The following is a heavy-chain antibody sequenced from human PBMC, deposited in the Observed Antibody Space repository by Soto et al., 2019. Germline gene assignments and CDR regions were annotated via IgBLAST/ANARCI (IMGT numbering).Heavy chain of an antibody. D-gene: IGHD2-8*01. Sequence: QVQLVQSGGEVTKPGASVKVSCKSSGYTFTSYGVSWVRQAPEQGLEWLGWISVYTGNTKQAQKFQDRVTLTTEASTGTASLELRNLRSDDTAVYYCARDRCTTDRCYTHHFDVWGQGTTVTVSS. CDR1: GYTFTSYG. CDR2: ISVYTGNT. J-gene: IGHJ6*02. CDR3: ARDRCTTDRCYTHHFDV. V-gene: IGHV1-18*04.